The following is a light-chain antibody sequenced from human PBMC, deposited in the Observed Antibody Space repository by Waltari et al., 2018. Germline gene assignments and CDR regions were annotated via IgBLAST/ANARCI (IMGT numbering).Light chain of an antibody. J-gene: IGLJ3*02. CDR3: GTWDSSLSAGV. V-gene: IGLV1-51*01. Sequence: QSVLTQPPSVSAAPGQKVTISCSGGSSNIGHNYVSWYQQLPGTPPKLPIYDNNKRPSGIPDRFSASKSGTSATLGITGLQTGDEADYYCGTWDSSLSAGVFGGGTKLTVL. CDR2: DNN. CDR1: SSNIGHNY.